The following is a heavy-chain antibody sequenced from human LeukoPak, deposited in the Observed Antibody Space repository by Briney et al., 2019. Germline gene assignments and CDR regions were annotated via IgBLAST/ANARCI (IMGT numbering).Heavy chain of an antibody. CDR3: ARDRAEGKTWVEFDP. V-gene: IGHV3-66*02. CDR1: GFIVNSYA. CDR2: IYSDGVT. J-gene: IGHJ5*02. Sequence: GGSLRLSCAASGFIVNSYAMSWVRQAPGKGLAWVSLIYSDGVTQYADSVKGRFTLSRDNSKNTLYLQMNSLRDGDTAVYFCARDRAEGKTWVEFDPWGQGTLVTVSS.